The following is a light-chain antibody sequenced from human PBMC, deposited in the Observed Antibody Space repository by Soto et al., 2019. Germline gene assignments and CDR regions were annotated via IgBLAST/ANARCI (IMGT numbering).Light chain of an antibody. V-gene: IGKV3-20*01. Sequence: EFVMTQSPSTLSVSPGEGVTLSCRASQSVSSSYLAWYQQKPGQAPRLLIYAASNRATGIPDRFSGSGSGTDFTLTISRLEPEDFAVYYCQQSGSSPPTFGQRTRLEIK. CDR1: QSVSSSY. CDR2: AAS. J-gene: IGKJ5*01. CDR3: QQSGSSPPT.